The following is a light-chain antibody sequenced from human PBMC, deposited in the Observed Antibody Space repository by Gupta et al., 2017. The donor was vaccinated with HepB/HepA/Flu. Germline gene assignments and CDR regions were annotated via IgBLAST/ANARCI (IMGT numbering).Light chain of an antibody. CDR1: QSVSSP. CDR2: GAS. V-gene: IGKV3-15*01. CDR3: QQYNNWPLT. Sequence: EIVMTQSPATLSVSPGERATLSCRASQSVSSPLAWYQQKPGQAPRLLIYGASTRATGIPAMFSGSGSGTEFTLTISSRQSEDFAVYYCQQYNNWPLTFGGGTKVEIK. J-gene: IGKJ4*01.